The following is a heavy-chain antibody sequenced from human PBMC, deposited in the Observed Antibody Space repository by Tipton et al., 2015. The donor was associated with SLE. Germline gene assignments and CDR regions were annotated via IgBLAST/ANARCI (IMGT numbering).Heavy chain of an antibody. Sequence: TLSLTCTVSGGSISSYYWSWIRQPAGKGLEWIGRIYTSGSTNYNPSLKSRVTMSVDTSKNQFSLKLSSVTAADTAVYYCARIGSYYYDSSGYWVDYWGQGTLVTVSS. V-gene: IGHV4-4*07. CDR2: IYTSGST. D-gene: IGHD3-22*01. CDR3: ARIGSYYYDSSGYWVDY. J-gene: IGHJ4*02. CDR1: GGSISSYY.